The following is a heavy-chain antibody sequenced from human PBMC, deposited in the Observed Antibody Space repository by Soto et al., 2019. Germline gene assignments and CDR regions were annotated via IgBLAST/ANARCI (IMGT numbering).Heavy chain of an antibody. CDR3: ARGAYSSSSPSSRHYYYGMDV. Sequence: ASVKVSCKASGYTFTSYDINWVRQATGQGLEWMGWMNPNSGNTGYAQKFQGRVTMTRNTSISTAYMELSSLRSEDTAVYYCARGAYSSSSPSSRHYYYGMDVWGQGTTVTVSS. D-gene: IGHD6-6*01. J-gene: IGHJ6*02. CDR1: GYTFTSYD. CDR2: MNPNSGNT. V-gene: IGHV1-8*01.